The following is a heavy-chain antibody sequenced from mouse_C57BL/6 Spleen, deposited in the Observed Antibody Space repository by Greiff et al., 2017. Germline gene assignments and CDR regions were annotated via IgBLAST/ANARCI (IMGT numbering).Heavy chain of an antibody. CDR1: GFTFSSYG. J-gene: IGHJ2*01. V-gene: IGHV5-6*01. D-gene: IGHD1-1*01. CDR3: AGTTVGAEGYYLDY. CDR2: ISSGGSYT. Sequence: EVMLVESGGDLVKPGGSLKLSCAASGFTFSSYGMSWVRQTPDKRLEWVATISSGGSYTYYPDSVKERFTISRDNAKNTLYLQLSSLKSEDTAMYYCAGTTVGAEGYYLDYWGQGTTLTVSS.